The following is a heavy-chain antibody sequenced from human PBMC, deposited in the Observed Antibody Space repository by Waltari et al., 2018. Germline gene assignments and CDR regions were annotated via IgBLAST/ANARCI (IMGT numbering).Heavy chain of an antibody. CDR1: AHTVTDFS. J-gene: IGHJ4*02. V-gene: IGHV1-24*01. D-gene: IGHD2-21*01. CDR3: ALVRATEGSTPPYY. Sequence: VHLVQSGTEMNRPGASVRVSCKLSAHTVTDFSIHWVRQGPGKGLEWVGGVEPGAVKRNYAQKFPNRVTVTENTSTDTAYMGLTTLTSPDTAVYYCALVRATEGSTPPYYWCQGSLFTVAS. CDR2: VEPGAVKR.